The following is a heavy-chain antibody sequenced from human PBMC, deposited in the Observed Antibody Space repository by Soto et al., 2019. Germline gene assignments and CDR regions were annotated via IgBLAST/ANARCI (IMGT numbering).Heavy chain of an antibody. CDR3: ARAVTIFGVVIGPYYGMDV. Sequence: SVKVSCKASGGTFSSYAISWVRQAPGQGLEWMGGIIPIFGTANYAQKFQGRVTITADESTSTAYMELSSLRSEDTAVYHCARAVTIFGVVIGPYYGMDVWGQGTTVTVSS. D-gene: IGHD3-3*01. CDR1: GGTFSSYA. V-gene: IGHV1-69*13. CDR2: IIPIFGTA. J-gene: IGHJ6*02.